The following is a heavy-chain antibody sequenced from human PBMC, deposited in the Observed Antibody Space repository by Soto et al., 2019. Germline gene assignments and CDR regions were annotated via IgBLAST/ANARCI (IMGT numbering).Heavy chain of an antibody. CDR2: MSFDGTYK. CDR1: GFRFSAYG. J-gene: IGHJ4*02. D-gene: IGHD4-17*01. Sequence: QVQLAESGGGVVQPGRSLRLSCIGSGFRFSAYGMHWVRQAPGQGLEWVAMMSFDGTYKYSADSVKGRFIISRDNSKNTLFLQRNSLRAGDTAVYYCAKDRRDGEYNSVYDFWGQGTLVTVSS. CDR3: AKDRRDGEYNSVYDF. V-gene: IGHV3-30*18.